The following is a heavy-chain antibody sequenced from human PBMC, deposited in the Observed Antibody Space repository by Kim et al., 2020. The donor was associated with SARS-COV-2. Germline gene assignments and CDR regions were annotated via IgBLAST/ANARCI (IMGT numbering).Heavy chain of an antibody. D-gene: IGHD2-2*02. Sequence: SETLSLTCTVSGGSISSYYWSWIRQPPGKGLEWIGYIYYSGSTNYNPSLKSRVTISVDTSKNQFSLKLSSVTAADTAVYYCARTQLYCSSTSCYMGHWYYYYYMDVWGKGTTVTVSS. CDR1: GGSISSYY. CDR3: ARTQLYCSSTSCYMGHWYYYYYMDV. V-gene: IGHV4-59*08. CDR2: IYYSGST. J-gene: IGHJ6*03.